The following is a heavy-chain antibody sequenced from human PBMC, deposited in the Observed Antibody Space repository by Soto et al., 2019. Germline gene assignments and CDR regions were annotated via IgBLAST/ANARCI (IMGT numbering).Heavy chain of an antibody. CDR3: ARAGDIVLVPAHNWFDP. CDR1: GYTFTSYY. D-gene: IGHD2-2*01. V-gene: IGHV1-46*01. J-gene: IGHJ5*02. CDR2: INPSGGST. Sequence: ASVTVSCQTSGYTFTSYYMHWVRQAPGQGLEWMGIINPSGGSTSYAQKFQGRVTMTRDTSTSTVYMELSSLRSDDTAVYYCARAGDIVLVPAHNWFDPWGQGTLVTVSS.